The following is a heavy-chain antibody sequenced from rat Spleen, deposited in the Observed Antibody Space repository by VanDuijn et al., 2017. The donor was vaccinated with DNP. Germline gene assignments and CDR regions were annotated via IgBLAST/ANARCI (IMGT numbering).Heavy chain of an antibody. Sequence: EVQLQESGPGLVKPSQSLSLTCSVTGYSITSDYWGWIRKFPGNKMEWIGHISYSGRTNYNPSLKSRISITRDTSKNQFFLHLNSVTTEDTATYYCTRWSRYFDYWGQGVMVTVSS. CDR3: TRWSRYFDY. CDR1: GYSITSDY. CDR2: ISYSGRT. J-gene: IGHJ2*01. V-gene: IGHV3-1*01.